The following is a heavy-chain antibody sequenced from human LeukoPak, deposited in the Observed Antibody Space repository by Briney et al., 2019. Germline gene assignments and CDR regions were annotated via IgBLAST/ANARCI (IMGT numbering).Heavy chain of an antibody. CDR2: IRSKACGGTT. J-gene: IGHJ4*02. D-gene: IGHD5-18*01. V-gene: IGHV3-49*03. CDR1: GFTFGDYA. CDR3: TRDQGYGYSYGYIFDY. Sequence: PGRSLRLSCTASGFTFGDYAMSWFRQAPGKGLERVGFIRSKACGGTTEYAASVKGRFTISRDDSKSIAYLQMNSLKTEDTAVYYCTRDQGYGYSYGYIFDYWGQGTLVTVSS.